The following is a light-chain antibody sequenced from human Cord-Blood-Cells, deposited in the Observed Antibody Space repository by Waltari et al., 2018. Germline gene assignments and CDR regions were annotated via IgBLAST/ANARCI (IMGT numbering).Light chain of an antibody. CDR3: CSYAGSSTFYV. CDR1: ISHVGSYNL. J-gene: IGLJ1*01. CDR2: EGS. Sequence: QSALTQPASVSGSPGQSITISCTGTISHVGSYNLVSWYQQHPDKAPKLMIYEGSKRPSGVSNRFSGSKSGNTASLTISGLQAEDEADYYCCSYAGSSTFYVFGTGTKVTVL. V-gene: IGLV2-23*01.